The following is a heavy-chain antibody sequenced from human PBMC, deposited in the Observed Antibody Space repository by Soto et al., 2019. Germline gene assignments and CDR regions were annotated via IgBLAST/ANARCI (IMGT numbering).Heavy chain of an antibody. CDR2: IYYSGST. D-gene: IGHD6-6*01. CDR3: ARDDLARHWFDP. V-gene: IGHV4-59*01. Sequence: PSETLSLTCTVSGGSISSYYWSWIRQPPGKGLEWIGYIYYSGSTNYNPSLKSRVTISVDTSKNQFSLKLSSVTAADTAVYYCARDDLARHWFDPWGQGTLVTVSS. CDR1: GGSISSYY. J-gene: IGHJ5*02.